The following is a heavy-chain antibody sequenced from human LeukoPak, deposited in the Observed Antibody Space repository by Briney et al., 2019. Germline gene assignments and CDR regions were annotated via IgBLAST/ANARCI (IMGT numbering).Heavy chain of an antibody. CDR1: AVSISDYY. CDR3: ARDRLNPLEWLSGID. J-gene: IGHJ4*02. V-gene: IGHV4-59*01. D-gene: IGHD3-3*01. Sequence: SETLSLTCTVSAVSISDYYWSCIRQPPGKGLEWIGYIYYSGSTNYNPSLKSRVTISVDTSKNQFPLKLSSVTAADTAVYYCARDRLNPLEWLSGIDWGQGTLVTVSS. CDR2: IYYSGST.